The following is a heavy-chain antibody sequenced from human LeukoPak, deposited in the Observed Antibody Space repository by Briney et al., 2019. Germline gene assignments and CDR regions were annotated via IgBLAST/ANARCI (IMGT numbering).Heavy chain of an antibody. V-gene: IGHV3-48*01. CDR1: GFTFSSYS. CDR3: ARERITMVRGVTNAFDI. J-gene: IGHJ3*02. Sequence: GGSLRLSCAASGFTFSSYSMNWVRQAPGKGLEWVSYISSSSSTIYYADSVKGRFTISRDNAKNSLYLQMNSLRAEDTAVYYCARERITMVRGVTNAFDIWGQETMVTVSS. D-gene: IGHD3-10*01. CDR2: ISSSSSTI.